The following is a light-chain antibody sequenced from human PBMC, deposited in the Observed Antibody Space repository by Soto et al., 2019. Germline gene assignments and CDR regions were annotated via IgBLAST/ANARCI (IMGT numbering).Light chain of an antibody. Sequence: QSVLTQPPSASGTPGQTVTIYCSGSSSNIGSNTVNWYQHLPGTAPKLLIYDNDQRPSGVPDRFSGSKSGTSASLAISGLQSEDEADYYCASWDVSLNGFWVFGGGTKVTVL. CDR2: DND. V-gene: IGLV1-44*01. J-gene: IGLJ3*02. CDR3: ASWDVSLNGFWV. CDR1: SSNIGSNT.